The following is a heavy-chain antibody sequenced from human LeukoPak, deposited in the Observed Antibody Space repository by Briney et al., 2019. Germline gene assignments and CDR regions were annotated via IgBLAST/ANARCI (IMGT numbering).Heavy chain of an antibody. D-gene: IGHD3-10*01. CDR1: GYTFTSYG. V-gene: IGHV1-18*01. CDR2: ISAYNGNT. CDR3: ARGGVAPRGPYYYSYMDV. Sequence: ASVKVSCKTSGYTFTSYGISWVRQAPGQGLEWMGWISAYNGNTNYVQELQGSVTMTTDTSTSTAYMELRSLRSDDTAVYYCARGGVAPRGPYYYSYMDVWGKGTTVTVSS. J-gene: IGHJ6*03.